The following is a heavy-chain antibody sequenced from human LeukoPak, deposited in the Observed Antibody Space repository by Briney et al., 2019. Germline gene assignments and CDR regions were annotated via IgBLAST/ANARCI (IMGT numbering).Heavy chain of an antibody. CDR2: INPNSGGT. Sequence: GASVKVSCKASGYTFTGYYMHWVRQAPGQGLEWMGWINPNSGGTNYAQKFQGRVTMTRDTSISTAYMELSRLRSDDTAVYYCARDREGGYCSGGSCYYYYYMDVWGKGTTVTISS. J-gene: IGHJ6*03. CDR3: ARDREGGYCSGGSCYYYYYMDV. V-gene: IGHV1-2*02. CDR1: GYTFTGYY. D-gene: IGHD2-15*01.